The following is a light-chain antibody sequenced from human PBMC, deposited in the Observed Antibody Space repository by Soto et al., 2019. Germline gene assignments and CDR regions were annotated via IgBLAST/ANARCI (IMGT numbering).Light chain of an antibody. CDR3: QQRSNWTSIT. V-gene: IGKV3-11*01. Sequence: EIVLTQSPATLSLSPGERASLSCTASQSVSSYLAWYQQKPGQAPRLLTYDASNRATGIPARFSGSGSGTDFTLTISSLEPEDFAVYYCQQRSNWTSITFCQGTRLEF. J-gene: IGKJ5*01. CDR1: QSVSSY. CDR2: DAS.